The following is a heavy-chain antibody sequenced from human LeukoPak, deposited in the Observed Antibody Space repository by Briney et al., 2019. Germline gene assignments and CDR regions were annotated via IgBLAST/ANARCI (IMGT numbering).Heavy chain of an antibody. CDR2: ISGGGGST. Sequence: GGSLRLSCAASGFTFSSYGMSWVRQAPGKGLEWVSAISGGGGSTYYADSVKGRFTISRDNSKNTLYLQMNSLRNEDTAVYFCAKDLSGGYHSYYFDFWGQGTPVTVSS. CDR3: AKDLSGGYHSYYFDF. J-gene: IGHJ4*02. V-gene: IGHV3-23*01. CDR1: GFTFSSYG. D-gene: IGHD5-18*01.